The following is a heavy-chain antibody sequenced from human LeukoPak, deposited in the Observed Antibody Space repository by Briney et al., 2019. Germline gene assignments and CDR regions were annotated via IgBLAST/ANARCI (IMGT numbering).Heavy chain of an antibody. D-gene: IGHD6-13*01. CDR2: IRYDGSNK. V-gene: IGHV3-30*02. Sequence: GGSLRLSCAASGFTFSSYGMHWVRQAPGKGLEWVAFIRYDGSNKYYADSVKGRFTISRDNSKNTLYLQMNSLRAEDTAVYYCAKDPHRYSSSWLFDYWGQGTLVTVSS. CDR3: AKDPHRYSSSWLFDY. J-gene: IGHJ4*02. CDR1: GFTFSSYG.